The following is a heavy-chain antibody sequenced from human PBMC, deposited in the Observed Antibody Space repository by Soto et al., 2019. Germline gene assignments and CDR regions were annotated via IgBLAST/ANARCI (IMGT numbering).Heavy chain of an antibody. V-gene: IGHV1-18*01. CDR2: INAYNGNT. Sequence: QVQLVQSGAEVKKPGASVKVSCKASGYTFTSYGISWVRQAPGQGLEWVGWINAYNGNTNYAQKLQGRVTTTTDNYTSTAYMELRSLRSDDTAVYYCARDLSYGLCDYWGQGTLVTVSS. CDR1: GYTFTSYG. CDR3: ARDLSYGLCDY. J-gene: IGHJ4*02. D-gene: IGHD5-18*01.